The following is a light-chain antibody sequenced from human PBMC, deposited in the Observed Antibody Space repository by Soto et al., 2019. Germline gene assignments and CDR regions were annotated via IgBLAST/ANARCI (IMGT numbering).Light chain of an antibody. J-gene: IGLJ2*01. V-gene: IGLV1-44*01. Sequence: QSVLTQPPSASGTPGQRVTISCSGSRANIGSNTVNWYQQLPGTAHKLLIYNNNHRPSGVPDRFSGSKSGTSASLAISGLQSEAEADYYCAAWDDSLKGTVFGGGTKVTVL. CDR2: NNN. CDR3: AAWDDSLKGTV. CDR1: RANIGSNT.